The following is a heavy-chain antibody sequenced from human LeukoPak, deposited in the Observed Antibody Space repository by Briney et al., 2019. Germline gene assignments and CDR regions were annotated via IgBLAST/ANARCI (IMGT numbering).Heavy chain of an antibody. D-gene: IGHD2-21*01. CDR1: GFTFSSYE. Sequence: GGSLRLSCAASGFTFSSYEMNWVRQAPGKGLEWVSFIHNGGGVTHYADSVEGRFTISRDNAKNSLYLQMNSLRAEDTAVYYCAREVGGGPFGYWGQGTLVTVSS. J-gene: IGHJ4*02. CDR2: IHNGGGVT. V-gene: IGHV3-48*03. CDR3: AREVGGGPFGY.